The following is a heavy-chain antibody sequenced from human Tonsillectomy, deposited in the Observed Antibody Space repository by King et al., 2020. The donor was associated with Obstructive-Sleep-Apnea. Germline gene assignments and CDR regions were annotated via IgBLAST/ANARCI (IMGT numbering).Heavy chain of an antibody. CDR2: VNGGNVNT. D-gene: IGHD6-13*01. J-gene: IGHJ3*02. CDR1: GYTFTSYT. V-gene: IGHV1-3*01. Sequence: VQLVQSGADVKKPGASVKVSCKASGYTFTSYTMRWGRQAPGQRLEWMGWVNGGNVNTKYSQNFQGRDTITRDISASTAYMERRSLRSADTAVYHCARCDAAAWWHAFDIWGQGTMVTVSS. CDR3: ARCDAAAWWHAFDI.